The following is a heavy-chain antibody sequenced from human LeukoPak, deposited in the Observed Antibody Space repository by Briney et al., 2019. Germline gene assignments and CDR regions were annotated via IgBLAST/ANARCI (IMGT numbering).Heavy chain of an antibody. Sequence: PGGSLRLSCAASGFTFSSYAMHWVRQAPGKGLEWVAVISYDGSNKYYADSVKGRFTISRDNAKNSLYLQMNSLRAEDTALYYCAKGDNYVSPLRGYFDYWGQGTLVTVSS. J-gene: IGHJ4*02. V-gene: IGHV3-30-3*01. D-gene: IGHD1-1*01. CDR3: AKGDNYVSPLRGYFDY. CDR1: GFTFSSYA. CDR2: ISYDGSNK.